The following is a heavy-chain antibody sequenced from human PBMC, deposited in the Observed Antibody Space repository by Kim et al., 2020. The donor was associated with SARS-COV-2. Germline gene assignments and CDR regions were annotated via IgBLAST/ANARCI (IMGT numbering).Heavy chain of an antibody. J-gene: IGHJ4*02. Sequence: GGSLRLSCAASGFTFSNAWMSWVRQAPGKGLEWVGRIKSKTDGGTTDYAAPVKGRFTISRDDSKNTLYLQMNSLKTEDTAVYYCTTDLSDYPSNPFTSHWGQGTLVTVSS. CDR3: TTDLSDYPSNPFTSH. CDR1: GFTFSNAW. V-gene: IGHV3-15*01. CDR2: IKSKTDGGTT. D-gene: IGHD1-26*01.